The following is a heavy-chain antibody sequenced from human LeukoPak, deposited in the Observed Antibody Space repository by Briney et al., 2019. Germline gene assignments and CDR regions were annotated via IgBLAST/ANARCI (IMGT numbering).Heavy chain of an antibody. CDR1: GVSISGYY. J-gene: IGHJ4*02. V-gene: IGHV4-59*01. Sequence: RSSETLSLTCTGSGVSISGYYWSWIGQPPGKGLEWIGYIYYSGSTDYNPSLKSRVTISVDTSKNQFSLKLSSVTAADTAVYYCARPHISNWYIFDYWGQGTLVTVSS. CDR2: IYYSGST. CDR3: ARPHISNWYIFDY. D-gene: IGHD6-13*01.